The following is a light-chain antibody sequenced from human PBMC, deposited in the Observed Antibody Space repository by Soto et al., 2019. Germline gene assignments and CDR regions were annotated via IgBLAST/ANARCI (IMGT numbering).Light chain of an antibody. CDR3: QQYNNWPFT. V-gene: IGKV3-15*01. J-gene: IGKJ3*01. Sequence: EIVMTQSPATLSMSPGERATLSCRASQSVSSNLAWYQQKPGQAPRLLIYGASTRATGIPARFSGSGSGTDFTLTISSRQSEDFAVYYCQQYNNWPFTFGPGTKVDIK. CDR2: GAS. CDR1: QSVSSN.